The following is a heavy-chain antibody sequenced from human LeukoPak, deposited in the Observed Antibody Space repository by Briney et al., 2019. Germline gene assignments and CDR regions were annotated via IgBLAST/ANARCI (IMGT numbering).Heavy chain of an antibody. Sequence: GGFLRLSCAASGFTFSSYAMSWVRQAPGKGLEWVSAISGSGGSTYYADSVKGRFTISRDNSKNTLYLQMNSLRAEDTAVYYCAKAAIDRRYSYGSPFDYWGQGTLVTVSS. J-gene: IGHJ4*02. CDR2: ISGSGGST. V-gene: IGHV3-23*01. D-gene: IGHD5-18*01. CDR1: GFTFSSYA. CDR3: AKAAIDRRYSYGSPFDY.